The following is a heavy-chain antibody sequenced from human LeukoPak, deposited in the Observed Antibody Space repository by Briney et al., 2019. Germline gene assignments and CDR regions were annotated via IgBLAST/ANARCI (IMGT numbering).Heavy chain of an antibody. J-gene: IGHJ3*02. CDR3: ARVIMTTVDPDAFDI. CDR2: ISSSSSYI. V-gene: IGHV3-21*01. Sequence: GGSLRLSCAASGFTFSSYSMNWVRQAPGKGLEWVSSISSSSSYIYYADSVKGRFTISRDNAKNSLYLQMNSLRAEDTAVYYCARVIMTTVDPDAFDIRGQGTMVTVSS. D-gene: IGHD4-23*01. CDR1: GFTFSSYS.